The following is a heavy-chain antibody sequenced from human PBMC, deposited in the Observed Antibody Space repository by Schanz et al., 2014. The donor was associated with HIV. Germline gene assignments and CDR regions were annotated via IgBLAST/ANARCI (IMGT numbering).Heavy chain of an antibody. J-gene: IGHJ6*02. V-gene: IGHV3-30-3*01. CDR2: ISNDGSNK. CDR1: GLDFSVYT. D-gene: IGHD6-19*01. CDR3: ARDRDSRGWFYYAMDV. Sequence: VYLVESGGELVKPGGSLRLSCAASGLDFSVYTMNWVRQTPRKGLEWVTVISNDGSNKYYTDSVKGRFTISRDNSKNTLYLQMNSLRAEDTAVYYCARDRDSRGWFYYAMDVWGQGTTVTVSS.